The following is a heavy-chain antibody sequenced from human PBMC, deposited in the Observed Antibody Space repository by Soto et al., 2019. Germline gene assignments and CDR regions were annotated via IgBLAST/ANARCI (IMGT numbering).Heavy chain of an antibody. Sequence: GGSLRLSCAASGFTFSSYWMHWVRQAPGKGLVWVSRINSDGSSTSYADSVKGRFTISRDNAKNTLYLQMNSLRAEDTAVYYCARVGLDPIPNFDYWGQGTLVTVSS. V-gene: IGHV3-74*01. CDR2: INSDGSST. CDR3: ARVGLDPIPNFDY. D-gene: IGHD6-19*01. CDR1: GFTFSSYW. J-gene: IGHJ4*02.